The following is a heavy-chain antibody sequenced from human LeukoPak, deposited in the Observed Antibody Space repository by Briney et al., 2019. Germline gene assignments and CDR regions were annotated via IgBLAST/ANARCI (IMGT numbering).Heavy chain of an antibody. CDR1: GGSISSGGYS. CDR3: ARQRRDGYKPGRGYYFDY. V-gene: IGHV4-30-4*07. Sequence: PSQTLCLTCAVSGGSISSGGYSWSWIRQPPGKGLEWIGYIYYSGSTNYNPSLKSRVTISVDTSKNQFSLKLSSVTAADTAVYYCARQRRDGYKPGRGYYFDYWGQGTLVTVSS. J-gene: IGHJ4*02. CDR2: IYYSGST. D-gene: IGHD5-24*01.